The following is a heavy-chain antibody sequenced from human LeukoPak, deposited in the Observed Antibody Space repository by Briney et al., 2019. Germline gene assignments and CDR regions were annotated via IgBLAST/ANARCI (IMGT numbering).Heavy chain of an antibody. CDR3: AGSLGYC. V-gene: IGHV1-18*04. Sequence: ASVKVSCKASGYTFTGYYMHWARQAPGQGLEWMGWISAQHGQTEYAPNSQDRVTMTTDTYTNTAYMELRSLRSDDTAVYYCAGSLGYCWGQGTLVTVSS. J-gene: IGHJ4*02. CDR2: ISAQHGQT. CDR1: GYTFTGYY. D-gene: IGHD2-15*01.